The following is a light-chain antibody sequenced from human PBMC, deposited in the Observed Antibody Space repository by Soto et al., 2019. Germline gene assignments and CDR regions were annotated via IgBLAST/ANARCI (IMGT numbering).Light chain of an antibody. J-gene: IGKJ5*01. CDR2: KAS. CDR3: QQLNSYP. Sequence: DIQMTQSPSTLSASVGDRVTITCRASQSISSWLAWYQQKPGKAPKLLIYKASSLESGVPSRFSGSGSGTEFTLTISSLQPDDFATYYCQQLNSYPFGQGTRLEIK. V-gene: IGKV1-5*03. CDR1: QSISSW.